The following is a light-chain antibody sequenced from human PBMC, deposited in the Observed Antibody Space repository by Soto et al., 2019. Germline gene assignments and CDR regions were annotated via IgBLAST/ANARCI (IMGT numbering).Light chain of an antibody. CDR2: ANN. V-gene: IGLV1-40*01. CDR3: QSYDSNLNGLYV. Sequence: SVLTQPPSVSGAPGQRVTISCTGSSSNIGTQTVHWYQHLPGAAPKVLIYANNNRPSGVPDRFSVSKSGTSASLAITGLQAEDEADYYCQSYDSNLNGLYVFGTGTKVTVL. J-gene: IGLJ1*01. CDR1: SSNIGTQT.